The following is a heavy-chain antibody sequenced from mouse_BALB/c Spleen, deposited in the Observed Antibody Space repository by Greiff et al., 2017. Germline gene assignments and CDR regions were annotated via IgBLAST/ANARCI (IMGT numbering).Heavy chain of an antibody. J-gene: IGHJ2*01. CDR3: ARSTITTATYGVYFDY. CDR1: GYSFTGYY. D-gene: IGHD1-2*01. CDR2: ISCYNGAT. Sequence: LVKTGASVKISCKASGYSFTGYYMHWVKQSPGKSLEWIGYISCYNGATSYNQKFKGKATFTVDTSSSTAYMQFNSLTSEDSAVYYCARSTITTATYGVYFDYWGQGTTLTVSS. V-gene: IGHV1S34*01.